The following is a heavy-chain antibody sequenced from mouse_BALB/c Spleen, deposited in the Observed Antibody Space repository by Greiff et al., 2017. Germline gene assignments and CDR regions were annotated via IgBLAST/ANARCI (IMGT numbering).Heavy chain of an antibody. D-gene: IGHD4-1*01. CDR3: ARETGTYYFDY. Sequence: EVMLVESGGGLVQPGGSLRLSCATSGFTFTDYYMSWVRQPPGKALEWLGFIRNKANGYTTGYSASVKGRFTISRDNSQSILYLQMNTLRAEDSATYYCARETGTYYFDYWGQGTTLTVSS. J-gene: IGHJ2*01. V-gene: IGHV7-3*02. CDR2: IRNKANGYTT. CDR1: GFTFTDYY.